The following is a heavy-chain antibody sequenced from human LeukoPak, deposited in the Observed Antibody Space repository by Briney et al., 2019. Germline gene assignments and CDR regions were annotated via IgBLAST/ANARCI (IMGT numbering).Heavy chain of an antibody. D-gene: IGHD3-10*02. CDR2: ISGSGGST. CDR1: GFTFSSYA. J-gene: IGHJ4*02. Sequence: GGSLRLSCAASGFTFSSYAMSWVRQAPGKGLEWVSAISGSGGSTYYADSVKGRFTISRDNSKNTLYLQMNSLRAEDTAVYYCAKDPLHYYVKAGYYFDYWGQGTLVTVSS. V-gene: IGHV3-23*01. CDR3: AKDPLHYYVKAGYYFDY.